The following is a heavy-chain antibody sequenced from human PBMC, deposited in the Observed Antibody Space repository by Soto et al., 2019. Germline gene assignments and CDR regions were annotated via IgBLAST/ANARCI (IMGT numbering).Heavy chain of an antibody. D-gene: IGHD6-19*01. CDR2: ISAYNGNT. CDR3: ARDPIAVANTPSYGLDV. J-gene: IGHJ6*02. V-gene: IGHV1-18*04. Sequence: ASVKVSCKASGYTFTGYYMHWVRQAPGQGLEWMGWISAYNGNTNYARKLQGRVTMTTDTSTSTAHMELRSLRSDDTAVYYCARDPIAVANTPSYGLDVWGQGTTVTVSS. CDR1: GYTFTGYY.